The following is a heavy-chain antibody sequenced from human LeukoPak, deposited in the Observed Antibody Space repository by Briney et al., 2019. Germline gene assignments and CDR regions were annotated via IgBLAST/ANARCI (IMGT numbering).Heavy chain of an antibody. Sequence: PSETLSLTCTVSGGSISSYYWSWIRQPPGKGLEWIGYIYYSGSTNYNPSLKSRVTISVDTSKNQFSLKLSSVTAADTAVYYCARDNKWEQQLVQDAFDIWGQGTMVTVSS. CDR2: IYYSGST. D-gene: IGHD6-13*01. CDR1: GGSISSYY. V-gene: IGHV4-59*01. CDR3: ARDNKWEQQLVQDAFDI. J-gene: IGHJ3*02.